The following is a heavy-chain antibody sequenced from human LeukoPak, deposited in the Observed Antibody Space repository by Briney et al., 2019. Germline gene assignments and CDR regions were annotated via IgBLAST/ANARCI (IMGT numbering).Heavy chain of an antibody. J-gene: IGHJ4*02. CDR1: GYTFTGYY. D-gene: IGHD5-24*01. CDR2: INPNSGGT. V-gene: IGHV1-2*02. CDR3: VRGGDGNRRDFDF. Sequence: GASVKVSCKASGYTFTGYYMHWVRQAPGQGLEWMGWINPNSGGTNYALNFEGRVTMTRDTSVTTAYMEVSSLRSDDTAVYFCVRGGDGNRRDFDFWGQGTLVTVSS.